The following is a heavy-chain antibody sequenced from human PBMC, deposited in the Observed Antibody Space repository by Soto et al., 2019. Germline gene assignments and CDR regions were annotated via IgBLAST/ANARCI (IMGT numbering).Heavy chain of an antibody. V-gene: IGHV3-9*01. Sequence: PGGSLRLSCAASGFTFDDYAMHWVRQAPGKGLEWVSGISWNSGSIGYADSVKGRFTISRDNAKNSLYLQMNSLRAEDTALYYCAKDIGTAMAWGQGTLVTVSS. CDR2: ISWNSGSI. D-gene: IGHD5-18*01. CDR1: GFTFDDYA. CDR3: AKDIGTAMA. J-gene: IGHJ4*02.